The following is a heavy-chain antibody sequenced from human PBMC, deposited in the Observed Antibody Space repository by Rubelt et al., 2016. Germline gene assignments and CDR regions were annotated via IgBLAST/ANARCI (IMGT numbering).Heavy chain of an antibody. D-gene: IGHD3-10*01. CDR2: LSGSGGDT. CDR3: ATDYYVSGSRGH. Sequence: NYAMNWVRQAPGKGLEWVSALSGSGGDTFHADSVKGRFTISRDNSKNTLYLQMNSLRVEETAVYYCATDYYVSGSRGHWGQGSLVTVSS. CDR1: NYA. J-gene: IGHJ4*02. V-gene: IGHV3-23*01.